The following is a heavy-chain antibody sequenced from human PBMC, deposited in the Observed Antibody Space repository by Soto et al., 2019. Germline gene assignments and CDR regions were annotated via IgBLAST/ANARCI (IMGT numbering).Heavy chain of an antibody. Sequence: QVQLQESCRGLVKPSETLSLTCTVSGGSISSYYWSWIRQPPGKGLEWIGYIYYSGSTNYNPSLKSRVTISVDTSKNQFSLKLSSVTAADTAVYYCARVWGGAFDFWGQGTMVTVSS. D-gene: IGHD3-10*01. CDR1: GGSISSYY. V-gene: IGHV4-59*01. J-gene: IGHJ3*01. CDR3: ARVWGGAFDF. CDR2: IYYSGST.